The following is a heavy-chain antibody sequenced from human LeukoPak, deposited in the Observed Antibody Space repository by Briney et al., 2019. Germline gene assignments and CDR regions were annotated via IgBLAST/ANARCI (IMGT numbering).Heavy chain of an antibody. CDR3: ASFYCSDGSCYSRSEYFQH. CDR1: GGTFSSYG. Sequence: ASVKVSCKASGGTFSSYGITWVRQAPGQGLEWMGRIIPILGIANYAQKFQGRVTITADKSTSTAYMELSSLRSEDTAMYYCASFYCSDGSCYSRSEYFQHWGQGTLVTVSS. CDR2: IIPILGIA. D-gene: IGHD2-15*01. J-gene: IGHJ1*01. V-gene: IGHV1-69*04.